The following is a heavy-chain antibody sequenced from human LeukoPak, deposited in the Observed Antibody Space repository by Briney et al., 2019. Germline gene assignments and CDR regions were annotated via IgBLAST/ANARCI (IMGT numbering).Heavy chain of an antibody. CDR2: IIPIFGTA. J-gene: IGHJ4*02. CDR1: GGTFSSYA. V-gene: IGHV1-69*13. CDR3: ASGDGGSSTSCFQL. D-gene: IGHD2-2*01. Sequence: GASVKVSCKASGGTFSSYAISWVRQAPGQGLEWMGGIIPIFGTANYAQKFQGRVTITADESTSTAYMELSSLRSEDTAVYYCASGDGGSSTSCFQLWGQGTLVTVSS.